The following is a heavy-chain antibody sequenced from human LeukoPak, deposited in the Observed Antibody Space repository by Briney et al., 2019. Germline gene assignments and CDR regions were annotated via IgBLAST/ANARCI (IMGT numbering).Heavy chain of an antibody. CDR3: AREASVWVRGVIILSSGFDY. Sequence: ASVKVSCKASGYTFTSYGISWVRQAPGQGLEWMGWINPNSGGTNYAQKFQGRVTMTRDTSISTAYMELSRLRSDDTAVYYCAREASVWVRGVIILSSGFDYWGQGTLVTVSS. V-gene: IGHV1-2*02. J-gene: IGHJ4*02. D-gene: IGHD3-10*01. CDR2: INPNSGGT. CDR1: GYTFTSYG.